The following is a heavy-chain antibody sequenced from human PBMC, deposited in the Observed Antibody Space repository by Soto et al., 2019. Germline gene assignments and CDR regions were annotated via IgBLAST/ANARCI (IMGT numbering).Heavy chain of an antibody. CDR2: ISSDGSNK. D-gene: IGHD1-26*01. CDR1: GFSFSDFG. CDR3: AKDFSRGPMGMSLDS. Sequence: ESGGGVVHPGRSLRLSCTASGFSFSDFGMHWVRQAPGKGLEWLALISSDGSNKFYADSVRGRFTVSRDRSENTLHLHMNAVRIDDTAMYYCAKDFSRGPMGMSLDSWGQGTLVIVSS. J-gene: IGHJ4*02. V-gene: IGHV3-30*18.